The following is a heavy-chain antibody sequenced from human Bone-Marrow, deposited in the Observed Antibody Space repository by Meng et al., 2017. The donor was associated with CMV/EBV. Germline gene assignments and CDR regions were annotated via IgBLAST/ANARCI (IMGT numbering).Heavy chain of an antibody. Sequence: LRLSCAVSGDSVSSNTAAWNWIRQSPSRGLEWLGRTYYRSQWFNDYAVSVKGRISISSDTSKNQFSLQLNSVTPEDTAVYYCSRGEDDSSGSTLLAFDFWGRGTRVTGSS. V-gene: IGHV6-1*01. CDR2: TYYRSQWFN. D-gene: IGHD3-22*01. J-gene: IGHJ3*01. CDR1: GDSVSSNTAA. CDR3: SRGEDDSSGSTLLAFDF.